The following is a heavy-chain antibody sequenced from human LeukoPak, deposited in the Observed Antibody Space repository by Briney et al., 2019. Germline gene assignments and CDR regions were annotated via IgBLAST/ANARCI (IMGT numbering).Heavy chain of an antibody. D-gene: IGHD3-22*01. Sequence: SVKVSCKASGGTFSGYAISWVRQAPGQGLEWMGGIIPIFGTANYAQKFQGRVTITADESTSTAYMELSSLRSEDTAVYYCARVFTIVGEDGMDVWGQGTTVTVSS. CDR3: ARVFTIVGEDGMDV. CDR2: IIPIFGTA. CDR1: GGTFSGYA. V-gene: IGHV1-69*01. J-gene: IGHJ6*02.